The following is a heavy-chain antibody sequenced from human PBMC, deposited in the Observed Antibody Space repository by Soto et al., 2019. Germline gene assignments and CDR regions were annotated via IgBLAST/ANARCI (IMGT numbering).Heavy chain of an antibody. V-gene: IGHV3-23*01. D-gene: IGHD6-19*01. CDR3: AKGRKAVAGTGMDV. CDR2: ISGSGSST. Sequence: SCAASGFTFSSYAMSWVRQAPGKGLEWVSAISGSGSSTYYADSVKGRFTISRDNSKNTLYLQMNSLRAEDTAVYYCAKGRKAVAGTGMDVWGQGTTVTVSS. J-gene: IGHJ6*02. CDR1: GFTFSSYA.